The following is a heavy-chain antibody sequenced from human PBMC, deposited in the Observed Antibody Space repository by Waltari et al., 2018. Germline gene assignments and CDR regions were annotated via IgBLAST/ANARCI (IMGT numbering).Heavy chain of an antibody. CDR2: ISSSSSTI. V-gene: IGHV3-48*01. D-gene: IGHD3-3*01. Sequence: EVQLVESGGGLVQPGGSLRLSCAASGFTFSSYSMNWVRQAPGKGLEWVSYISSSSSTIYYADSVKGRFTISRDNSKNTLYLQMNSLRAEDTAVYYCARGAFNDFWSGYYYLDAFDIWGQGTMVTVSS. CDR1: GFTFSSYS. CDR3: ARGAFNDFWSGYYYLDAFDI. J-gene: IGHJ3*02.